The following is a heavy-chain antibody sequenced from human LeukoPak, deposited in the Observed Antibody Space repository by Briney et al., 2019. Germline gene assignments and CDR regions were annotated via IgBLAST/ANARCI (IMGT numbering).Heavy chain of an antibody. Sequence: GGSLRLACAASGFTVSSNFMSWVRQAPGKGLEWASVIYSDGSTYYADSVRGRFAISRHNSKNTVYLQMNSLRPDDTAVYYCARDGEYSSGLLDYWGQGTLVTVSS. CDR1: GFTVSSNF. CDR3: ARDGEYSSGLLDY. CDR2: IYSDGST. V-gene: IGHV3-53*04. D-gene: IGHD3-22*01. J-gene: IGHJ4*02.